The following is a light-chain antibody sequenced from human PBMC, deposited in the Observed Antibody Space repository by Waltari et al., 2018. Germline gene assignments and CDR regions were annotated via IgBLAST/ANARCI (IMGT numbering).Light chain of an antibody. J-gene: IGKJ4*01. Sequence: EIVMTQPPATLSVSPGERAILSCRASQSVSGYLAWYQQKPGQAPRLLIYSASTRVTGIPARFSGSGSGTEFTLTISSLQSEDFAVYHCQQYNDWLAPTFGGGTKVEI. V-gene: IGKV3-15*01. CDR2: SAS. CDR3: QQYNDWLAPT. CDR1: QSVSGY.